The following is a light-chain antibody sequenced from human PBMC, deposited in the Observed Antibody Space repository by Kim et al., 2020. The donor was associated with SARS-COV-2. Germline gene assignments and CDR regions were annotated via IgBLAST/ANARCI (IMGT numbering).Light chain of an antibody. Sequence: RPTLPCRASQSVSTNLVSYQQKPGQAPRLLIYDASTWATGVPARFSGSGYGTDFTLTINGLQSEDFAVYYCQQYHSWTPMYPFGQGTKVDIK. CDR3: QQYHSWTPMYP. V-gene: IGKV3-15*01. CDR2: DAS. CDR1: QSVSTN. J-gene: IGKJ2*01.